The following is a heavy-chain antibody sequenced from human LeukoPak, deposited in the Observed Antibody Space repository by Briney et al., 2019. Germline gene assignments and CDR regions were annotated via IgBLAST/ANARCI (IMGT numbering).Heavy chain of an antibody. D-gene: IGHD6-19*01. CDR1: GFTVSSNY. V-gene: IGHV3-66*02. Sequence: GGSLRLSCAASGFTVSSNYMSWVRQAPGKGLEWVSVLYSGGSTYYADSVKGRFSVSRDNSKNTLYLQMNSLRTEDTAVYYCARGIPVASTYYFGYWGQGTLVTVSS. CDR2: LYSGGST. CDR3: ARGIPVASTYYFGY. J-gene: IGHJ4*02.